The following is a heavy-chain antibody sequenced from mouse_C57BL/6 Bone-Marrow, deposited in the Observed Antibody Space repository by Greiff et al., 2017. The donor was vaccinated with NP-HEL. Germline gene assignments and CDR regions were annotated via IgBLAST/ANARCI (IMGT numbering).Heavy chain of an antibody. D-gene: IGHD2-2*01. CDR1: GFNIKNTY. V-gene: IGHV14-3*01. J-gene: IGHJ4*01. Sequence: EVKLVESVAELVRPGASVKLSCTASGFNIKNTYMHWVKQRPEQGLEWIGRIDPANGNTKYAPKFQGKATITADTSSNTAYLQLSSLTSEDTAIYYCARPLGYDEDYYAMDYWGQGTSVTVSS. CDR3: ARPLGYDEDYYAMDY. CDR2: IDPANGNT.